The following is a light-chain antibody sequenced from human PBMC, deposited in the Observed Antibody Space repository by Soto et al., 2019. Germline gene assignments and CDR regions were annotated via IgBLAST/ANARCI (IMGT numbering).Light chain of an antibody. Sequence: IVLMQSPDTFSLSPGERATLSCRASRSLSSNYLAWYQQKPGQPPRLLIYGASSRATGIPDRFSGSGSGTDFTLTISRLEPEDFAVFYCQHYDSLPITFGQGTRLEIK. CDR2: GAS. CDR3: QHYDSLPIT. V-gene: IGKV3-20*01. J-gene: IGKJ5*01. CDR1: RSLSSNY.